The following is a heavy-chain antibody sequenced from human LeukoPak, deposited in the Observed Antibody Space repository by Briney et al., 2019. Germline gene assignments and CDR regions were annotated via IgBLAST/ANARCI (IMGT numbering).Heavy chain of an antibody. Sequence: GGSLRLSCAASGFTFSSYAMSWVRQAPGKGLEWVSAISGSGGSTYYADSVKGRFTISRDNSKNTLYLQMNSLRAEDTAVYYCAKDDETTKIGPPMHLAAAAGHFDYWGQGTLVTVSS. J-gene: IGHJ4*02. CDR1: GFTFSSYA. V-gene: IGHV3-23*01. CDR2: ISGSGGST. CDR3: AKDDETTKIGPPMHLAAAAGHFDY. D-gene: IGHD6-13*01.